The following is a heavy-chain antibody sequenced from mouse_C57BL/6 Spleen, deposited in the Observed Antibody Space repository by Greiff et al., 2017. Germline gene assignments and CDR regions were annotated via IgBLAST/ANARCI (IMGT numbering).Heavy chain of an antibody. V-gene: IGHV1-82*01. Sequence: VQLQQSGPELVKPGASVKISCKASGYAFSSSWMNWVQQRPGKGLEWIGRIYPGDGDTNYNGKFKGKATLTADKSSSTAYMQLSSLTSEDSAVYFCARLLRSYFDYWGQGTTRTVSS. CDR2: IYPGDGDT. CDR1: GYAFSSSW. D-gene: IGHD1-1*01. J-gene: IGHJ2*01. CDR3: ARLLRSYFDY.